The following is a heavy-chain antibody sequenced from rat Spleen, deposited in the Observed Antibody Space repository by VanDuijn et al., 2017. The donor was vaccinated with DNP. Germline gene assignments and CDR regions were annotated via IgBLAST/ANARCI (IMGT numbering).Heavy chain of an antibody. J-gene: IGHJ4*01. V-gene: IGHV5-25*01. Sequence: EVQLVESGGGLVQPGRSMKLSCVASGFIFSNYGMAWVRQAPKQGLEWVAYISSDGGISYYRDSVKGRFTISRDNAKSTLYLQMDSLRSEDTATYYCARHRTIMPYYYSMDAWGQGASVTVSS. CDR1: GFIFSNYG. CDR3: ARHRTIMPYYYSMDA. D-gene: IGHD1-12*01. CDR2: ISSDGGIS.